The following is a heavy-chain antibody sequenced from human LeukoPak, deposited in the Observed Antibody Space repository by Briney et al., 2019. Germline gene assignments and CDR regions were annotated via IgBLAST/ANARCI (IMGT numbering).Heavy chain of an antibody. CDR3: ASPKRTYKWLRLLSAPFDI. CDR2: INHSGST. J-gene: IGHJ4*02. V-gene: IGHV4-34*01. Sequence: SETLSLTCAVYGGSFSGYYWSWIRQPPGKGLEWIGEINHSGSTNYNPSLKSRVTISVDTSKNQFSLKLSSVTAADTAVYYCASPKRTYKWLRLLSAPFDIWGQGTLVTVSS. D-gene: IGHD5-12*01. CDR1: GGSFSGYY.